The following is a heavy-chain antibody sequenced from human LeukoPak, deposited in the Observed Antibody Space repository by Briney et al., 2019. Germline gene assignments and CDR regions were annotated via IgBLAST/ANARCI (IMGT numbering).Heavy chain of an antibody. D-gene: IGHD1-26*01. CDR2: ISGSGGST. CDR1: GFTFSSYA. Sequence: PGGSLRLSCAASGFTFSSYAMSWVRQAPGKGLEWVSAISGSGGSTYYADSVKGRFTISRDNAKNSLYLQMNSLRAEDTAVYYCARQSGSGSYSDYYYYYMDVWGKGTTVTVSS. CDR3: ARQSGSGSYSDYYYYYMDV. J-gene: IGHJ6*03. V-gene: IGHV3-23*01.